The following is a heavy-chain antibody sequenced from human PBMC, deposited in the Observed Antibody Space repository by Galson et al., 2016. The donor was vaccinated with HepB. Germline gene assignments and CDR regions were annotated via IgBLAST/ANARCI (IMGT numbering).Heavy chain of an antibody. V-gene: IGHV1-3*01. J-gene: IGHJ4*02. D-gene: IGHD4/OR15-4a*01. CDR2: MNPGKGTT. CDR1: GYTFIHYD. Sequence: SVKVSCKASGYTFIHYDVYWVRQAPGQRLEWMGWMNPGKGTTRTAPRLQDRVTITSDTSASTVYMKLSSLRSEDTAVYYCARGGGALTIVASGALSHWGQGTLVTVSS. CDR3: ARGGGALTIVASGALSH.